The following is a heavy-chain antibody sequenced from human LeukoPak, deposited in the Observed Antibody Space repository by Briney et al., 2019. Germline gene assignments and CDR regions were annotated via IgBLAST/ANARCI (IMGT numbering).Heavy chain of an antibody. D-gene: IGHD6-13*01. CDR1: GFTFSSYE. J-gene: IGHJ4*02. CDR2: ISSSGSTI. CDR3: ARVAPSASSWYPLGVVY. V-gene: IGHV3-48*03. Sequence: GGSLRLSCAASGFTFSSYEMNWVRQAPGKGLEWVSYISSSGSTIYYADSVKGRFTISRDNAKNSLYLQMNSLRAEDTAVYYCARVAPSASSWYPLGVVYWGQGTLVTVSS.